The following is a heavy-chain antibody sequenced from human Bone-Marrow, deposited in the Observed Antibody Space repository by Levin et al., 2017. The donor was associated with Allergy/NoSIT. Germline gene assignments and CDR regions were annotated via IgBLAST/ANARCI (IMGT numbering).Heavy chain of an antibody. V-gene: IGHV3-49*04. CDR2: IRSKAYGGTT. J-gene: IGHJ4*02. CDR3: TRGSWDIVVVPAAANFDY. CDR1: GFTFGDYA. Sequence: GESLKISCTASGFTFGDYAMSWVRQATGKGLEWVGFIRSKAYGGTTEYAASVKGRFTISRDDSKSIAYLQMNSLKTEDTAVYYCTRGSWDIVVVPAAANFDYWGQGTLVTVSS. D-gene: IGHD2-2*01.